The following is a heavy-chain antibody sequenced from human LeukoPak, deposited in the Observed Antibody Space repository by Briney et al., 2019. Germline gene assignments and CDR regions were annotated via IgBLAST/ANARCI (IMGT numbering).Heavy chain of an antibody. J-gene: IGHJ6*03. CDR3: ARVFDSGSQAYFYYMDV. V-gene: IGHV4-59*01. CDR1: GGSISSYY. CDR2: IYSSGST. Sequence: SETLSLTCTVSGGSISSYYWSWIRQPPGKGLEWIGYIYSSGSTNYNPSLKSRVTMSVDTSKNQFSLKVSSVTAADTAVYYCARVFDSGSQAYFYYMDVWGKGTTVTISS. D-gene: IGHD3-10*01.